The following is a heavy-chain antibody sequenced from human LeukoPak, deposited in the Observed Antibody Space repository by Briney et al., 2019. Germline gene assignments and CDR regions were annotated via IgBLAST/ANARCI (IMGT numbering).Heavy chain of an antibody. CDR2: IQDDGSNK. Sequence: GGSLRLPCAASGLTFSSYGIHWVRQAPGKGLEWVAFIQDDGSNKYYADSVKGRFTISRDNSKNTLYLQMNSLRAEDTAVYYCANQLEWLLYMDVWGKGTTVTVS. CDR1: GLTFSSYG. V-gene: IGHV3-30*02. CDR3: ANQLEWLLYMDV. D-gene: IGHD3-3*01. J-gene: IGHJ6*03.